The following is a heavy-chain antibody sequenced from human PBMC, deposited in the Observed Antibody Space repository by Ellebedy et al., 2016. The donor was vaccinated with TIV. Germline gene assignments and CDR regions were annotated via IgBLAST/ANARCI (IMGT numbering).Heavy chain of an antibody. CDR1: GGTFSSYA. CDR3: ASVVGDYVVSYYYGMDV. CDR2: IIPIFGTA. V-gene: IGHV1-69*13. J-gene: IGHJ6*02. Sequence: AASVKVSCKASGGTFSSYAISWVRQAPGQGLEWMGGIIPIFGTANYAQKFQGRVTITADESTSTAYMELSSLRSEDTAVYYCASVVGDYVVSYYYGMDVWGQGTTVTVSS. D-gene: IGHD4-17*01.